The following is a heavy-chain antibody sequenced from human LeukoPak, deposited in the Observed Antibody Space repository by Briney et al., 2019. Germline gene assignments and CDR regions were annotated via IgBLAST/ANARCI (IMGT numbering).Heavy chain of an antibody. Sequence: ASVKVSCKAAGYNFTSYFMHWVRQAPGQGLEWMGIINPSGGRTSYAQKFQGRVTMTRDTSTITFYMELSSLRSEDTAVYYCATEFPITIFGVVKFDYWGQGTLVTVSS. CDR2: INPSGGRT. J-gene: IGHJ4*02. CDR3: ATEFPITIFGVVKFDY. V-gene: IGHV1-46*01. CDR1: GYNFTSYF. D-gene: IGHD3-3*01.